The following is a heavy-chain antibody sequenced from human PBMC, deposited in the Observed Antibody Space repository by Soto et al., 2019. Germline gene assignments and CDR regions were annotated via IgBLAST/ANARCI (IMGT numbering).Heavy chain of an antibody. CDR2: INHSGST. V-gene: IGHV4-34*01. D-gene: IGHD3-9*01. CDR1: GGSFSGYY. CDR3: ASGGILTGYKNWFDP. J-gene: IGHJ5*02. Sequence: KPSETLSLTCAAYGGSFSGYYWSWIRQPPGKGLEWIGEINHSGSTNYNPSLKSRVTTSVDTSKNQFSLKLSSVTAADTAVYYCASGGILTGYKNWFDPWGQGTLVTVSS.